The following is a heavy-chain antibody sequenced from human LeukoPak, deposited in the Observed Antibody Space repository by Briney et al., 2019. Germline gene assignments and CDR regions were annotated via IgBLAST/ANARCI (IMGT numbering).Heavy chain of an antibody. V-gene: IGHV1-46*01. CDR1: GYTFTSYY. J-gene: IGHJ3*02. CDR3: ARDKGIAAAGTRDAFDI. Sequence: ASVKVSCKASGYTFTSYYMHWVRQAPGQGFEWMGIINPSGGSTSYAQKFQGRVTMTRDTSTSTVYMELSSLRSEDTAVYYCARDKGIAAAGTRDAFDIWGQGTMVTVSS. D-gene: IGHD6-13*01. CDR2: INPSGGST.